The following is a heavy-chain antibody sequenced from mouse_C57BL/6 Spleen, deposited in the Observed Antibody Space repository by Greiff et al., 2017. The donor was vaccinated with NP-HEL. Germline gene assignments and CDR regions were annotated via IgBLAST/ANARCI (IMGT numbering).Heavy chain of an antibody. CDR3: ARQSWDGGFAY. J-gene: IGHJ3*01. Sequence: EVQLQQSGPELVKPGASVKISCKASGYSFTGYYMNWVKQSPEKSLEWIGEINPSTGGTTYNQKFKAKATLTVDKSSSTAYMQLKSLTSEDSAVYYCARQSWDGGFAYWGQGTLVTVSA. V-gene: IGHV1-42*01. D-gene: IGHD4-1*01. CDR2: INPSTGGT. CDR1: GYSFTGYY.